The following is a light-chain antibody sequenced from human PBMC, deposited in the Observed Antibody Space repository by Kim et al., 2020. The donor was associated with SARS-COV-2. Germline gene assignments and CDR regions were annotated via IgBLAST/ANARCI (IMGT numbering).Light chain of an antibody. V-gene: IGKV1-17*01. CDR1: QGINND. CDR2: TTS. CDR3: LQHHSYPLS. J-gene: IGKJ4*01. Sequence: ASVGDRVTITCRASQGINNDLGWFQQKPGKAPKRLIYTTSSLQSGVPSRFSGSGSGTEFTLTISSLEPEDFATYYCLQHHSYPLSFGGGTKLEIK.